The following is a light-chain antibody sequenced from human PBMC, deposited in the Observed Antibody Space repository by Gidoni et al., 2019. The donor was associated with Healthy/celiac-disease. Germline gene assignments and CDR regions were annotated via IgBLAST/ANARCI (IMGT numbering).Light chain of an antibody. CDR2: WAS. V-gene: IGKV4-1*01. J-gene: IGKJ2*04. Sequence: DIVMTQSPDSLAVSLGERATNNCKSSQSVFYSSNNKNYLAWYQQKPRQPPKLLIYWASTRESGVPDRFSGSGSGTDFTLTISSLQAEDVAVYYCQQYYSTPCSFGQGTKLEIK. CDR3: QQYYSTPCS. CDR1: QSVFYSSNNKNY.